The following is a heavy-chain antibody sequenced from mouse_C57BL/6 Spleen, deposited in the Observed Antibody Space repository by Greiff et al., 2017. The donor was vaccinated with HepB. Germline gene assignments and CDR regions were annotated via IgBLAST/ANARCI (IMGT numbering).Heavy chain of an antibody. J-gene: IGHJ4*01. D-gene: IGHD2-1*01. Sequence: QLQQSGAELVRPGTSVKVSCKASGYAFTNYLIEWVKQRPGQGLEWIGVINPGSGGTNYNEKFKGKATLTADKSSSTDYMQLSSLTSEDSAVYFCARSPNYEDFAMDYWGQGTSVTVSS. CDR2: INPGSGGT. V-gene: IGHV1-54*01. CDR3: ARSPNYEDFAMDY. CDR1: GYAFTNYL.